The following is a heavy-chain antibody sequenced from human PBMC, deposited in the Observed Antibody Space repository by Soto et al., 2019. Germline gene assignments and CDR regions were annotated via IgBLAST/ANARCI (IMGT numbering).Heavy chain of an antibody. J-gene: IGHJ4*02. D-gene: IGHD1-1*01. CDR1: GDSVSSNSAA. CDR3: ARDHQEDWNNGFDY. CDR2: TYYRSNWYN. Sequence: SQTLSLTCAISGDSVSSNSAAWNWIRQSPSRGLEWLGRTYYRSNWYNDYAESVKSRITINPDTTKNPFSLQLNYVTPQDTAVYYCARDHQEDWNNGFDYWGQGTLVTVSS. V-gene: IGHV6-1*01.